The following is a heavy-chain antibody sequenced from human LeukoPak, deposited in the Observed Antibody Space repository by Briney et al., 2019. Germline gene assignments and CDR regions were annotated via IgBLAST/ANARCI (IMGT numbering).Heavy chain of an antibody. Sequence: QPGRSLRLPCAASGFTFSSYAMHWVRQAPGKGLEWVAVISYDGSNKYYADSVKGRFTISRDNSKNTLYLQMNSLRAEDTAVYYCARDTDYYDSSYYFDYWGQGTLVTVSS. V-gene: IGHV3-30-3*01. D-gene: IGHD3-22*01. CDR1: GFTFSSYA. CDR3: ARDTDYYDSSYYFDY. CDR2: ISYDGSNK. J-gene: IGHJ4*02.